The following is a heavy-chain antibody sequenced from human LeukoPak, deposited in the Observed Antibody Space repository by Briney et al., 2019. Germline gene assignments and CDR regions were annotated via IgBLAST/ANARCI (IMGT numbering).Heavy chain of an antibody. CDR2: ISGSGGST. D-gene: IGHD3-22*01. J-gene: IGHJ4*02. CDR1: GFTFSSYA. V-gene: IGHV3-23*01. CDR3: PRDDFYYYDSSGYPVDY. Sequence: PGGSLRLSCAASGFTFSSYAMSWVRQAPGKGLEWVSAISGSGGSTYYADSVKGRFTISRENSKNKVYLQMNSLRAEATSVYYCPRDDFYYYDSSGYPVDYWGQGTLVTVSS.